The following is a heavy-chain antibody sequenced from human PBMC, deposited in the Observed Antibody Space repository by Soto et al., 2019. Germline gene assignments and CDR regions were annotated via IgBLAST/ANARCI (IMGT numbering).Heavy chain of an antibody. Sequence: SVKVSCKASGGLFSSYPISWVRQVPGQGLEWMGGIIPVFQTAYYTQRFQGRVTITADESTNTAYMELSSLRSEDTAIYYCARGGSGYTWFNEFWGQGTLVTVSS. CDR1: GGLFSSYP. J-gene: IGHJ4*02. CDR2: IIPVFQTA. D-gene: IGHD3-22*01. V-gene: IGHV1-69*13. CDR3: ARGGSGYTWFNEF.